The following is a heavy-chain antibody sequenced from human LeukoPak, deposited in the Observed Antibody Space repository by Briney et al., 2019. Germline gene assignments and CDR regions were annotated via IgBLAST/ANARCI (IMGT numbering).Heavy chain of an antibody. J-gene: IGHJ4*02. CDR1: GFTFGSFA. CDR2: IFGSGGSP. Sequence: GGSLRLPCEASGFTFGSFAMYWVRQAPGKGLDWIAGIFGSGGSPHYADSVKGRFTISRDNSKNTVYLQINSLRAEDAAVYYCGKTTAGYSSGQKPAWPVDYWGQGTLVTVSS. D-gene: IGHD5-18*01. CDR3: GKTTAGYSSGQKPAWPVDY. V-gene: IGHV3-23*01.